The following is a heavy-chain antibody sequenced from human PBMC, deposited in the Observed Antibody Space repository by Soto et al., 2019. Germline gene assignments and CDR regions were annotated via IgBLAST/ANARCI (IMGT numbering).Heavy chain of an antibody. V-gene: IGHV4-39*01. CDR3: ARHRDFWSGYYYYGMDV. CDR2: IHYSGST. D-gene: IGHD3-3*01. J-gene: IGHJ6*02. Sequence: PSETLSLTCTVSGGSISSSSYYWGWIRQPPGKGLEWIGSIHYSGSTYYNPSLKSRVTISVDTSKNQFSLKLSSVTAADTAVYYCARHRDFWSGYYYYGMDVWGQGTTVTVSS. CDR1: GGSISSSSYY.